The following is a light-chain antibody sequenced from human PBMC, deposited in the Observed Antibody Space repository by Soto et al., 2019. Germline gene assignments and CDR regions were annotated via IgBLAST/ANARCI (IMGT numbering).Light chain of an antibody. CDR1: SSDVGSYKL. Sequence: QSVLTQPASVSGSPGQSITISCTGTSSDVGSYKLVSWYQQHPGKAPKLMIYDVSKRPSGVSNRFSGSKSGNTASLTISGLQAEDEAEYYCCSYAGSSTYVFGTGTQLTVL. CDR3: CSYAGSSTYV. V-gene: IGLV2-23*02. J-gene: IGLJ7*01. CDR2: DVS.